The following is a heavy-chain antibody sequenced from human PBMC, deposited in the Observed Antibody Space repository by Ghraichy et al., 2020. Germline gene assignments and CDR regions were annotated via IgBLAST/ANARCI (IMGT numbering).Heavy chain of an antibody. CDR1: GFTFSSHW. D-gene: IGHD1-1*01. CDR3: AREWYNWDDGGNWFDP. Sequence: GGSLRLSCAASGFTFSSHWMHWVRQAPGKGLVWVSRIKSDGSSTSYADSVKGRFTISRDNAKNTLYLQMNSLRAEDTAVYYCAREWYNWDDGGNWFDPWGQGTLVTVSS. V-gene: IGHV3-74*01. J-gene: IGHJ5*02. CDR2: IKSDGSST.